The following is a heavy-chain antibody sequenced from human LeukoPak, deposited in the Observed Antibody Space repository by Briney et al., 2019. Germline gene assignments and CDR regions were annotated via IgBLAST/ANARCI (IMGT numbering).Heavy chain of an antibody. CDR1: GYTFTSYY. Sequence: ASVKVSCKASGYTFTSYYMHWVRQAPGQGLEWMGIINPSGGSTSYAQKFQGRVTMTEDTSTDTAYMELSSLRSEDTAVYYCATLEMATKLLDYWGQGTLVTVSS. V-gene: IGHV1-46*01. CDR2: INPSGGST. J-gene: IGHJ4*02. D-gene: IGHD5-12*01. CDR3: ATLEMATKLLDY.